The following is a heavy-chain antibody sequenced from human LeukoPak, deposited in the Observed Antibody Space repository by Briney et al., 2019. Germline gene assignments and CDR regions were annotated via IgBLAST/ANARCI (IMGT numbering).Heavy chain of an antibody. CDR1: GFTFSSNA. D-gene: IGHD3-22*01. CDR3: ARDLYYYDSSGYYYHDAFDI. J-gene: IGHJ3*02. CDR2: INWNGGST. Sequence: GGSLRLSCAASGFTFSSNAMSWVRQAPGKGLEWVSGINWNGGSTGYADSVKGRFTISRDNSKNTLYLQMNSLRAEDTAVYYYARDLYYYDSSGYYYHDAFDIWGQGTMVTVSS. V-gene: IGHV3-20*04.